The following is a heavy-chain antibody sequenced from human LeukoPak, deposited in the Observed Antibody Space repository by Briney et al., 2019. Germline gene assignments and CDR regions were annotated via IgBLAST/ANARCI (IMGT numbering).Heavy chain of an antibody. D-gene: IGHD6-19*01. V-gene: IGHV3-9*01. CDR3: AKDFGAAVAGTGGALDV. CDR1: GFTFDDYD. J-gene: IGHJ3*01. CDR2: DHI. Sequence: PGGSLRLSCEGSGFTFDDYDMHWVRRAPGKGLEWVSSDHINSADSVKGRFAVSRDNAKNSAYLQINSVRPEDTALYFCAKDFGAAVAGTGGALDVWGQGVMVTVSS.